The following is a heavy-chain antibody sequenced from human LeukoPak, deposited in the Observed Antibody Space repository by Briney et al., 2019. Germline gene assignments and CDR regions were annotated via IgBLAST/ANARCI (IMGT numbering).Heavy chain of an antibody. J-gene: IGHJ4*02. CDR1: GFTFSSYA. CDR2: ISGSGGST. V-gene: IGHV3-23*01. CDR3: AKYRGEGGQSIAAAGVPLGY. Sequence: GGSLRLSCAASGFTFSSYAMSWVRQAPGKGLEWVSAISGSGGSTYYADSVKGRFTISRDNSKNTLYLQMNSLRAEDTAVYYCAKYRGEGGQSIAAAGVPLGYWGQGTLVTVSS. D-gene: IGHD6-13*01.